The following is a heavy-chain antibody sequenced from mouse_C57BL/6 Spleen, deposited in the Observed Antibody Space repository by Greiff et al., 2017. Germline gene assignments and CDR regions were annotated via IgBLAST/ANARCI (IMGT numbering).Heavy chain of an antibody. Sequence: QVQLQQPGTELVKPGASVKLSCKASGYTFTSYWMHWVKQRPGQGLEWIGNINPSNGGTNYNEKFKSKATLTVDKSSSTAYMQLSSLTSEDSAVYYCAREGSVRDYYYGSSYWYAMDYWGQGTSVTVSS. V-gene: IGHV1-53*01. CDR2: INPSNGGT. D-gene: IGHD1-1*01. J-gene: IGHJ4*01. CDR1: GYTFTSYW. CDR3: AREGSVRDYYYGSSYWYAMDY.